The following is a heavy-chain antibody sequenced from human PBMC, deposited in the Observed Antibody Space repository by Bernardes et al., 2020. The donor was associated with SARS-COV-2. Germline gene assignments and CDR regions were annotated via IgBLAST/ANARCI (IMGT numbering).Heavy chain of an antibody. CDR2: LSDTGVRT. Sequence: GGSLRLSCTGSTITLSNYVMAWVRQAPGKGLEWVSGLSDTGVRTYYADSVKGRFTISRDYSNNTLYLQMNSLRPEDTAVYFCAKVGTDGSYYGAGGHHGMDVWGQGTTVTVSS. CDR1: TITLSNYV. D-gene: IGHD3-10*01. V-gene: IGHV3-23*01. J-gene: IGHJ6*02. CDR3: AKVGTDGSYYGAGGHHGMDV.